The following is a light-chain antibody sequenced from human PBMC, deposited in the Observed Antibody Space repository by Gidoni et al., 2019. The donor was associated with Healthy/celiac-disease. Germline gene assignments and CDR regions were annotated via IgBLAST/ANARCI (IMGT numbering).Light chain of an antibody. CDR3: AAWDDSLSGWV. CDR2: RNN. J-gene: IGLJ3*02. V-gene: IGLV1-47*01. Sequence: QSVLTQPPSAPGTPGQRVTISCSGSSSNIGSNYVYWYQQLPGTAPKLLIYRNNQRPSGVPDRFSGSKSGTSASLAISGLRSEDGADYYCAAWDDSLSGWVFGGGTKLTVL. CDR1: SSNIGSNY.